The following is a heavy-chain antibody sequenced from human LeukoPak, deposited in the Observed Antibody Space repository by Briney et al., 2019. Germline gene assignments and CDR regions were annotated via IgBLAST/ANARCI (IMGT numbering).Heavy chain of an antibody. CDR2: IWYDGSKK. CDR3: ARDGGTFRLDL. V-gene: IGHV3-33*01. CDR1: GVIFSNYG. Sequence: GGSLRLSCAASGVIFSNYGMHWVRQGPGKGLEWVAVIWYDGSKKYYADSAKGRFTISKDNSNNILYLQMDSLRAEDTAVYYCARDGGTFRLDLWGQGALVTVSS. D-gene: IGHD1-26*01. J-gene: IGHJ5*02.